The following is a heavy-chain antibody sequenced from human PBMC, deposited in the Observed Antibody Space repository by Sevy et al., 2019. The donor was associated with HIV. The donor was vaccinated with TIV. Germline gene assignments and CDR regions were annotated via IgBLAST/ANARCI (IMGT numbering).Heavy chain of an antibody. CDR3: VRDGGCSSTSCLLYFDY. J-gene: IGHJ4*02. CDR2: ISSSSYI. D-gene: IGHD2-2*01. Sequence: GGSLRLSCAASGFTLSTYSMNWVRQAPGKGLEWVSSISSSSYIYYADSVKGRFTISRDNAKNSLYLQMNSLRAEDTAVYDCVRDGGCSSTSCLLYFDYWGQGTLVTVSS. CDR1: GFTLSTYS. V-gene: IGHV3-21*01.